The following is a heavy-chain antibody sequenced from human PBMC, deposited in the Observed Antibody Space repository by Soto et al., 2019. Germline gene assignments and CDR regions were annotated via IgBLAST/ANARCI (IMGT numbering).Heavy chain of an antibody. CDR3: AKDGPMIHDYGDYVLDY. CDR1: GFTFSSYG. Sequence: GGSLRLSCAASGFTFSSYGMHWVRQAPGKGLEWVAVISYDGSNKYYADSVKGRFTISRDNSKNTLYLQMNSLRAEDTAVYYCAKDGPMIHDYGDYVLDYWGQGTLVTVSS. V-gene: IGHV3-30*18. J-gene: IGHJ4*02. CDR2: ISYDGSNK. D-gene: IGHD4-17*01.